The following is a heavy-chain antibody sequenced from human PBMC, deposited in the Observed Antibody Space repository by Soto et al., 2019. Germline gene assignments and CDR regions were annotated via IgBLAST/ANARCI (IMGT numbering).Heavy chain of an antibody. V-gene: IGHV3-33*01. D-gene: IGHD6-19*01. CDR1: GFTFSSYG. CDR3: ARSGEWLRLGWFDP. J-gene: IGHJ5*02. Sequence: QVQLVESGGGVVQPGRSLRLSCAASGFTFSSYGMHWVRQAPGKGLEWVAVIWYDGSNKYYADSVKGRFTISRDNSKNTLYLQMNSLRAEDTAVYYCARSGEWLRLGWFDPWCQGTLVTVSS. CDR2: IWYDGSNK.